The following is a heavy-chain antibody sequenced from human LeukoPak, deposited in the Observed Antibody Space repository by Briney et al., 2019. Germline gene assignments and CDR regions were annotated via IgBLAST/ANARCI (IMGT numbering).Heavy chain of an antibody. Sequence: SETLSLTCTVSGVSISSYYWSWIRQPPGKGLEWIGYINYSGSTNYNPSLKSRVTISVDTSKNQFSLKLSSVTAADTAVYYCARLPQGGSSYGPLDVWGQGTTVTVSS. J-gene: IGHJ6*02. CDR2: INYSGST. V-gene: IGHV4-59*01. CDR1: GVSISSYY. CDR3: ARLPQGGSSYGPLDV. D-gene: IGHD5-18*01.